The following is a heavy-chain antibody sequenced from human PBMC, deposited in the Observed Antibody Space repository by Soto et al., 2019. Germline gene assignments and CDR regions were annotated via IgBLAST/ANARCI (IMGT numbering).Heavy chain of an antibody. CDR2: INHSGST. CDR1: GGSFSGYY. D-gene: IGHD3-16*01. Sequence: QVQLQQWGAGLLKPSETLSLTCAVYGGSFSGYYWSWIRQPPGKGLEWFGEINHSGSTNYNPSLKSRVTMSVDSSKNQFSLKLSSVTAADTAVYYCARRTYYIWGSYDAFDIWGQGTMVTVSS. J-gene: IGHJ3*02. V-gene: IGHV4-34*01. CDR3: ARRTYYIWGSYDAFDI.